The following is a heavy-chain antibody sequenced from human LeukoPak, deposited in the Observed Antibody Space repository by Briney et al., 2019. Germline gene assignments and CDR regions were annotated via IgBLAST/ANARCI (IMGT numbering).Heavy chain of an antibody. CDR1: GGSIGSSSYY. Sequence: PSETLSLTCTVSGGSIGSSSYYWGWIRQPPGKGLEWIGSIYYSGSTYYNPSLKSRVTISVDTSKNQFSLKLSSVTAADTAVYYCARGSSTYYYDSSGYIWGQGTLVTVSS. CDR3: ARGSSTYYYDSSGYI. CDR2: IYYSGST. D-gene: IGHD3-22*01. J-gene: IGHJ4*02. V-gene: IGHV4-39*07.